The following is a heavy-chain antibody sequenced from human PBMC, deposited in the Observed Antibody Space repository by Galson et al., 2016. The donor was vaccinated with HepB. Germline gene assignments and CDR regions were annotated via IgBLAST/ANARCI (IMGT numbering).Heavy chain of an antibody. V-gene: IGHV3-23*01. Sequence: SLRLSCAASGFSFSSYAMTWVRQAPGKGLEWVSVISGNGDITHYADFVQGRFTVSRDNSKNTLYLQVNSLRAEDTALYYCAKPSPQWEPPNWYFDLWGRGTLVTVSS. CDR1: GFSFSSYA. CDR3: AKPSPQWEPPNWYFDL. D-gene: IGHD1-26*01. J-gene: IGHJ2*01. CDR2: ISGNGDIT.